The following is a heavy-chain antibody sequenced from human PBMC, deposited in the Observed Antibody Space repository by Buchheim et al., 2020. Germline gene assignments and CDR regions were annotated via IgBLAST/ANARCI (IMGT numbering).Heavy chain of an antibody. CDR2: ISSSSSYI. D-gene: IGHD1-20*01. CDR3: ARRDNWNDDAFGY. J-gene: IGHJ4*02. V-gene: IGHV3-21*01. Sequence: EVQLVESGGGLVKPGGSLRLSGAASGFTFSSYSMNWVRQAPGKGLDWVSSISSSSSYIYYADSVNGGFTISRDNAKNSLYLQMNSLRAEDTAVYYCARRDNWNDDAFGYWGQGTL. CDR1: GFTFSSYS.